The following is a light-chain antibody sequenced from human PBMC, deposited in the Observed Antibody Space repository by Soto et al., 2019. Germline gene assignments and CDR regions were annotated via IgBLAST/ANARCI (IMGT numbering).Light chain of an antibody. CDR2: TAS. CDR1: QSVTSSY. Sequence: EIVLTQSPGTLSLSPGERATLSCRASQSVTSSYLAWYQQKPGQAPRLLIYTASSRAAGIPDRFSGSGSGTDFTLTISRLEPEDSAVYYCQQYSSSPLTFXGGTKVDIK. V-gene: IGKV3-20*01. J-gene: IGKJ4*01. CDR3: QQYSSSPLT.